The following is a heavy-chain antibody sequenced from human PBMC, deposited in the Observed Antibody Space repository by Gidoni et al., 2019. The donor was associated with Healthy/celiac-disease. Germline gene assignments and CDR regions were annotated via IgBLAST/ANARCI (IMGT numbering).Heavy chain of an antibody. D-gene: IGHD2-15*01. CDR2: VNHSGRT. CDR3: ASRRAIVVVVAASAFDI. CDR1: AGSFSGYD. J-gene: IGHJ3*02. V-gene: IGHV4-34*01. Sequence: QVQLQQWGAGLLKPSATLSLTCAVYAGSFSGYDWRWIRQPPGKGLAWIGEVNHSGRTNYNTTIKSGMTISVDTSKNQFSMKRSSVTAADTAVYYCASRRAIVVVVAASAFDIWGQGTMVTVSS.